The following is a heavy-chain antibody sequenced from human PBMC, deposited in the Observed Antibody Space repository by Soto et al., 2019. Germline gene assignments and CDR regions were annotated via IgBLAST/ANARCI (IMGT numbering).Heavy chain of an antibody. J-gene: IGHJ4*02. CDR2: ITQSGHAT. V-gene: IGHV3-11*04. D-gene: IGHD5-12*01. Sequence: QVQLVESGGDLVKPGGSLRLSCAASGFTFSDYYMSWIRQTPGKGLEWVSYITQSGHATQYAESVRGRFTISRDNNKNSLYLQMNSLRVEDTGVYYCARAMRGYGADGGYLGQGALVTVSS. CDR1: GFTFSDYY. CDR3: ARAMRGYGADGGY.